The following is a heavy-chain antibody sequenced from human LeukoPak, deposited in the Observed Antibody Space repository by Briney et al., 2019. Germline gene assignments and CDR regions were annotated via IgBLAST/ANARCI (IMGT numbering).Heavy chain of an antibody. J-gene: IGHJ4*02. Sequence: GGSLRLSCAASGFSLSSHAMSWVRQAPGKGLEWVSATSSSDAGTYYADSVRGRFTISRDNSKNTLYLQMNSLRAEDTAVYYCVRDRTTVTLFDSWGQGTLVTVSS. D-gene: IGHD4-17*01. CDR1: GFSLSSHA. CDR2: TSSSDAGT. V-gene: IGHV3-23*01. CDR3: VRDRTTVTLFDS.